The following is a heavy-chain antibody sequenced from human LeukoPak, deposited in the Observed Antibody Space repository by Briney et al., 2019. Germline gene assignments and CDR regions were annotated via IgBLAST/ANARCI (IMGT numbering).Heavy chain of an antibody. D-gene: IGHD6-19*01. J-gene: IGHJ4*02. V-gene: IGHV3-33*01. CDR3: ASTSGWYEPIDY. CDR2: IWYDGSNK. CDR1: GFTFSSYG. Sequence: GGSLRLSCAASGFTFSSYGMHWVRQAPGKGLEWVAVIWYDGSNKYYADSVKGRFTISRDNSKNTLYLQMNSLRAEDSAVYYCASTSGWYEPIDYWGQGTLVTVSS.